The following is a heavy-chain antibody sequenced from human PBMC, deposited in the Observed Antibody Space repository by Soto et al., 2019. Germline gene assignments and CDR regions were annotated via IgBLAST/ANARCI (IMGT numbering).Heavy chain of an antibody. J-gene: IGHJ4*02. CDR3: ARDNPPLGY. CDR1: GGTFSSYA. Sequence: ASVKVSCKASGGTFSSYAISWVRQAPGQGLEWMGGIIPIFGTANYAQKLQGRVTMTTDTSTSTAYMELRSLRSDDTAVYYCARDNPPLGYWGQGTLVTVSS. V-gene: IGHV1-69*05. CDR2: IIPIFGTA.